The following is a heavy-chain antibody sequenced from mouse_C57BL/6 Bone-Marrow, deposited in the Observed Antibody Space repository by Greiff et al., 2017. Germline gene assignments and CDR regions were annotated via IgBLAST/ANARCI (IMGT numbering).Heavy chain of an antibody. CDR1: GYTFTDYY. CDR3: ARWAWAMDY. V-gene: IGHV1-19*01. CDR2: INPYNGGT. Sequence: VQLKESGPVLVKPGASVKMSCKASGYTFTDYYMNWVKQSHGKSLEWIGVINPYNGGTSYNQKFKGKATLTVDKSSSTASMELYSLTSEDSAVYYCARWAWAMDYWGQGTSVTVSS. J-gene: IGHJ4*01.